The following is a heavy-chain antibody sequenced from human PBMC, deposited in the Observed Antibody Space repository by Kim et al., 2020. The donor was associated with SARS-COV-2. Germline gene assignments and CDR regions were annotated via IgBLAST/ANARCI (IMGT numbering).Heavy chain of an antibody. J-gene: IGHJ4*01. CDR1: GYTFTSYA. V-gene: IGHV7-4-1*02. D-gene: IGHD6-13*01. CDR2: LNTNTGNP. Sequence: ASVKVSCKASGYTFTSYAMNWVRQDPGQGLEWMGWLNTNTGNPTYAQGFTGRFVFSLDTSVSTAYLQISSLKAEDTAVYYCARARRSPPTQYSISWYHY. CDR3: ARARRSPPTQYSISWYHY.